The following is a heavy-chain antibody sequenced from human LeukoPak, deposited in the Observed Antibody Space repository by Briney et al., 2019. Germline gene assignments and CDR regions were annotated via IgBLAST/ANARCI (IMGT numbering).Heavy chain of an antibody. V-gene: IGHV3-7*01. CDR2: IKPDGSEK. D-gene: IGHD3-3*01. CDR1: GSTFSSYW. CDR3: ARDNGYYDFWSGYGGNWFDP. J-gene: IGHJ5*02. Sequence: GGSLRLSCAASGSTFSSYWMSWIRQAPGKGLEWVANIKPDGSEKYYVDSVKGRFTISRDNAKNSLYLQMNSLRAEDTAVYYCARDNGYYDFWSGYGGNWFDPWGQGTLVTVSS.